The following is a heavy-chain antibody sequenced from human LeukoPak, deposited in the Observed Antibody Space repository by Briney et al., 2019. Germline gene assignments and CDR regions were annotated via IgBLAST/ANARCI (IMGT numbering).Heavy chain of an antibody. CDR3: ARRGTAMGFDYHYYYYMDV. CDR2: MNPNSGNT. CDR1: GYTFTSYD. J-gene: IGHJ6*03. D-gene: IGHD5-18*01. Sequence: GASVKVCCKASGYTFTSYDINWVRQATGQGLEWMGWMNPNSGNTGYAQKFQGRVTITRNTSISTAYMELSSLRSEDTAVYYCARRGTAMGFDYHYYYYMDVWGRGTTVTVSS. V-gene: IGHV1-8*03.